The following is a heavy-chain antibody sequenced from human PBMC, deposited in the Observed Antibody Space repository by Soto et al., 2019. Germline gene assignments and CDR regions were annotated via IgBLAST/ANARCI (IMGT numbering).Heavy chain of an antibody. D-gene: IGHD6-19*01. CDR1: GFTFSSYG. V-gene: IGHV3-33*01. CDR3: ARDPRSGWYLRYYGMDV. CDR2: IWYDGSNK. Sequence: QVQLVESGGGVVQPGRSLRLSCAASGFTFSSYGMHWVRQAPGKGLEWVAVIWYDGSNKYYADSVKGRFTISRDNSKNTLYLQMNSRRAEDTAVYYCARDPRSGWYLRYYGMDVWGQGTTVTVSS. J-gene: IGHJ6*02.